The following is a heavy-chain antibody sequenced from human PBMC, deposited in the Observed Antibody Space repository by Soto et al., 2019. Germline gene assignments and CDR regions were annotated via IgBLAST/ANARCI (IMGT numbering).Heavy chain of an antibody. Sequence: SETLSLTCTVSGASISSGVYYWTWIRQHPGKGLEWIGYIESSGSTFFNPSLKSRVAISVDPSKSHFSLNLNSVTAADTAIYYCAGAVNVYDSRGYRTSYFDYWGHGTLVTVS. CDR3: AGAVNVYDSRGYRTSYFDY. CDR2: IESSGST. CDR1: GASISSGVYY. D-gene: IGHD3-22*01. V-gene: IGHV4-31*03. J-gene: IGHJ4*01.